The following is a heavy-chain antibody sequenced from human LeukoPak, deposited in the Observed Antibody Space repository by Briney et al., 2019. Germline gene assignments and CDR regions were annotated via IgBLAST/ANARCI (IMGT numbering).Heavy chain of an antibody. Sequence: AGGSLRLSCAASGFTFSSYWMSWVRQAPGKGLEWVANIKQDGSEKYYVDSVKGRFTISRDNAKNSLYLQMNSLRAEDTAVYYCARKGSSSWYANWFDPWGQGTLVTVSS. V-gene: IGHV3-7*01. CDR2: IKQDGSEK. D-gene: IGHD6-13*01. J-gene: IGHJ5*02. CDR1: GFTFSSYW. CDR3: ARKGSSSWYANWFDP.